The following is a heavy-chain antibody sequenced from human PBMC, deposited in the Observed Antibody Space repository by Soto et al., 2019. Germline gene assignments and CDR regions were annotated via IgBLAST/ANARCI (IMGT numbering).Heavy chain of an antibody. CDR1: GDSLSTYY. CDR2: IHDTGRT. V-gene: IGHV4-4*07. Sequence: SGTLSLTCAVSGDSLSTYYWSWIRQPAGERLEWIGRIHDTGRTNYNPSLKSRVTMSVDTSKNQFSLRVNSVTAADTAVYYCARESVSGTYRFDSWGQGTLVPLTS. CDR3: ARESVSGTYRFDS. J-gene: IGHJ4*02. D-gene: IGHD3-16*02.